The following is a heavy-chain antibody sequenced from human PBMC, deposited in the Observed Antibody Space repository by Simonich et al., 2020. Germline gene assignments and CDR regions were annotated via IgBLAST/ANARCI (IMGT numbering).Heavy chain of an antibody. CDR3: ARQRVLMVYAIDY. J-gene: IGHJ4*02. CDR1: GGSISSSSYY. V-gene: IGHV4-39*01. D-gene: IGHD2-8*01. Sequence: QLQLQESGPGLVKPSETLSLTCTVSGGSISSSSYYWGWIRQPPGKVLEWIGSIYYSGGTYYNPSLKSRVTISVDTSKNQFSLKLSSVTAADTAVYYCARQRVLMVYAIDYWGQGTLVTVSS. CDR2: IYYSGGT.